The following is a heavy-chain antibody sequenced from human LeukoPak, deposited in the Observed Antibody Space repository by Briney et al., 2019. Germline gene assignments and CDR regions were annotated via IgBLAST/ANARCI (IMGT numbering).Heavy chain of an antibody. J-gene: IGHJ6*02. CDR1: GYTFTSYG. Sequence: ASVKVSCKASGYTFTSYGISWVRQAPGQGLEWMGCISAYNGNTNYAKKLQDRVTMTTDTSTSTAYMELRSLRSDDTAVYYCARDGKYQLLSYYYYYGMDVWGQGTTVTVSS. V-gene: IGHV1-18*01. D-gene: IGHD2-2*01. CDR2: ISAYNGNT. CDR3: ARDGKYQLLSYYYYYGMDV.